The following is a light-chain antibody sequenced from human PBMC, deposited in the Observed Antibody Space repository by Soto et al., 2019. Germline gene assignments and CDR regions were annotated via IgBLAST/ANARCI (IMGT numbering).Light chain of an antibody. V-gene: IGKV3-20*01. Sequence: EIVLTQSPGTLSLSPGERATLSCRASQSVSSSYLAWYQQKPGQAPRLLIYGASSWATGIPDRFSGSGSGTDFTLTISRLEPEDFAVYYCQQYSSSPRTFGQGTKVEIK. CDR2: GAS. J-gene: IGKJ1*01. CDR3: QQYSSSPRT. CDR1: QSVSSSY.